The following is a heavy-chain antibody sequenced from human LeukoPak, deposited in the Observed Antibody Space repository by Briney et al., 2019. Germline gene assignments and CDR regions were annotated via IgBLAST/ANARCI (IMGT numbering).Heavy chain of an antibody. CDR3: ARGVTARYNWFDP. Sequence: ASVKVSCKASGYTFTGYYMHWVRQAPGQGLEWMGWINPNSGGTNYAQKFQGRVTITRNTSISTAYMELSSLRSEDTAVYYCARGVTARYNWFDPWGQGTLVTVSS. J-gene: IGHJ5*02. V-gene: IGHV1-2*02. CDR1: GYTFTGYY. CDR2: INPNSGGT. D-gene: IGHD2-21*02.